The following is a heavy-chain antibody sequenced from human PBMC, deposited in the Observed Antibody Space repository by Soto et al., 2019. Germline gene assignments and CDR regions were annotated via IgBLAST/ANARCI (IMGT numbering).Heavy chain of an antibody. Sequence: EVQLVESGGGLVQPGGSLRLSCATSGFTFTTYWMHWVRQAPGKGLMWVSRITPDGGSTSYADSVKGRFTISRDNAKNRVYLQMNGLRAEDTAIYYCARDLVIADTPGDDFDYWGQGTLVAVAS. CDR3: ARDLVIADTPGDDFDY. J-gene: IGHJ4*02. CDR1: GFTFTTYW. V-gene: IGHV3-74*01. D-gene: IGHD3-16*02. CDR2: ITPDGGST.